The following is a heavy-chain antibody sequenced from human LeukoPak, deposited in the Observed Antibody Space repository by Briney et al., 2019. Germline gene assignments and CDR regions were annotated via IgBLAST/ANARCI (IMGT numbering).Heavy chain of an antibody. CDR3: AREAVDYGSGSLDY. D-gene: IGHD3-10*01. CDR2: AHSSGSR. CDR1: GAPIGSFY. J-gene: IGHJ4*02. Sequence: PSETLSLTCSVSGAPIGSFYWSWIRQPAGKGLEWIGRAHSSGSRNYIPSIKSRVTMSVDTSKNQLSLKLNTVTAADTAMYYCAREAVDYGSGSLDYWGQGILVTVSS. V-gene: IGHV4-4*07.